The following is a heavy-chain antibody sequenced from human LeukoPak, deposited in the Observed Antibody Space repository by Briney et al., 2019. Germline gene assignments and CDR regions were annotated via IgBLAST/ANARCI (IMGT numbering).Heavy chain of an antibody. CDR1: GFTFSSYG. CDR3: ARSPNCGGDCS. J-gene: IGHJ5*02. CDR2: ISSDGGTT. V-gene: IGHV3-74*01. Sequence: GGSLRLSCAASGFTFSSYGMHWVRQAPGKGLVWVSRISSDGGTTTYADSVKGRFTISRDNAKNTLFLQMNSLRAEDTAVYYCARSPNCGGDCSWGQGTLVTVSS. D-gene: IGHD2-21*02.